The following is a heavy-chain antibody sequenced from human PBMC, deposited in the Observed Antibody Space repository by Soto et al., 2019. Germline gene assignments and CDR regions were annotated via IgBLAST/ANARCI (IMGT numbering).Heavy chain of an antibody. Sequence: GGSLRLSCAASGFTFSSYWMSWVRQAPGKGLEWVANIKQDGSEKYYVDSVKGRFTISRDNAKNSLYLQMNSLRAEDTAVYYCARVADCSSTSCYWIAAAGSIDYWGQGTLVTVSS. D-gene: IGHD2-2*01. V-gene: IGHV3-7*01. J-gene: IGHJ4*02. CDR3: ARVADCSSTSCYWIAAAGSIDY. CDR2: IKQDGSEK. CDR1: GFTFSSYW.